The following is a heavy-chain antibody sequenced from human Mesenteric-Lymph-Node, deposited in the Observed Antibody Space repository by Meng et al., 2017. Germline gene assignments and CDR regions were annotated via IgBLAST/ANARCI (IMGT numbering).Heavy chain of an antibody. V-gene: IGHV4-34*01. Sequence: SETLSLTCTVKGGSLSGYYWSWIRQPPGKGLESIAEINYSGMTKHNPSLESRVILSLETSRNQFSLNLTSVTAADTAVYYCARRREVERRNYKYYYAMDVWGQGTTVTVSS. CDR1: GGSLSGYY. CDR2: INYSGMT. D-gene: IGHD1-1*01. CDR3: ARRREVERRNYKYYYAMDV. J-gene: IGHJ6*02.